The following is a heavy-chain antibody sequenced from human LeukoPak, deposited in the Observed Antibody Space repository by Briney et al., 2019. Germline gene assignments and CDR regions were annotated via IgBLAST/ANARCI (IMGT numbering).Heavy chain of an antibody. CDR1: GYTFTGYY. CDR3: ARGALMNDY. Sequence: ASVKVSCKASGYTFTGYYMHWVPRAPGQGLEWMGRINPNSGGTSYAQKFQGRVTMARDTSISTAYMELSRLRSNDTAVYYCARGALMNDYWGQGTLVTVSS. J-gene: IGHJ4*02. V-gene: IGHV1-2*06. CDR2: INPNSGGT.